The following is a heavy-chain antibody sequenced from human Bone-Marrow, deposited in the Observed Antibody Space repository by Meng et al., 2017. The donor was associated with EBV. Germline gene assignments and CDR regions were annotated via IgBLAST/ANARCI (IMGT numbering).Heavy chain of an antibody. CDR2: ISAYNGNT. CDR1: GYTFSSFG. Sequence: QVELLQSGAEVKKPGASMKVSCKASGYTFSSFGISWVRQAPGQGLEWMGWISAYNGNTNYAQKLQGRVTMTTDTSTSTAYMELRSLRSDDTAVYYCARDSSGSHAGANFDDWGQGPLVTVDS. V-gene: IGHV1-18*01. CDR3: ARDSSGSHAGANFDD. J-gene: IGHJ4*02. D-gene: IGHD1-26*01.